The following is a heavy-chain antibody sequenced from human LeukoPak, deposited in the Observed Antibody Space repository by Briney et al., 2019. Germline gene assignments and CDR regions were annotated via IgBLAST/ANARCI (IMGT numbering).Heavy chain of an antibody. D-gene: IGHD5-12*01. CDR1: GYTFTSYD. V-gene: IGHV1-8*01. CDR2: MNPNSGYT. CDR3: ARGTGSWLRLTRWFDP. J-gene: IGHJ5*02. Sequence: GSVQVSCKASGYTFTSYDINWVRQATGKGREWMGWMNPNSGYTDYAQKFQGRVTVTRNTSISTAYMELSSLVSEDTAVYYCARGTGSWLRLTRWFDPWGQGTLVTVSS.